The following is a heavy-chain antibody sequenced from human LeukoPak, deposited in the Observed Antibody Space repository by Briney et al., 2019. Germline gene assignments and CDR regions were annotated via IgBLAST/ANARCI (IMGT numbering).Heavy chain of an antibody. Sequence: SETLSLTCTVSGGSISSSSYYWGWIRQPPGKGLEWIGSIYYSGSTYYNPSLKSRVTISVDTSKNQFSLKLSSVTAADTAVYYCARVISSSWYVDYWGQGTLVTVSS. D-gene: IGHD6-13*01. V-gene: IGHV4-39*07. CDR1: GGSISSSSYY. J-gene: IGHJ4*02. CDR3: ARVISSSWYVDY. CDR2: IYYSGST.